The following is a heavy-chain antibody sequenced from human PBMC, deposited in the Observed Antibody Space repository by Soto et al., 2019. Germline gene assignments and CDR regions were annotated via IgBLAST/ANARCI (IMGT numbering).Heavy chain of an antibody. CDR2: ISSSSSYI. D-gene: IGHD3-22*01. CDR1: GFTFSSYS. V-gene: IGHV3-21*01. Sequence: ETGGGLVKPGWSLRLSCAASGFTFSSYSMNWVRQAPGKGLEWVSSISSSSSYIYYADSVKGRFTISRDNAKNSLYLQMNSLRAEDTAVYYCARDPRYYYDSSGSLFGYWGQGTLVTVSS. CDR3: ARDPRYYYDSSGSLFGY. J-gene: IGHJ4*02.